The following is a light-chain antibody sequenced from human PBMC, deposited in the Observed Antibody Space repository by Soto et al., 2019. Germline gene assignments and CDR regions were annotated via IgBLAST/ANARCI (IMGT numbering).Light chain of an antibody. CDR3: SSYTSSSTVV. V-gene: IGLV2-14*01. J-gene: IGLJ2*01. Sequence: QSVLTQPASVSGSPGQPITISCTGTSSDVGGYKYVSWYQQHSGKAPKLMIYEVSNRPSGVSNRFSGSKSGNTASLTISGLQAEDEADYYCSSYTSSSTVVFGGGTKLTVL. CDR1: SSDVGGYKY. CDR2: EVS.